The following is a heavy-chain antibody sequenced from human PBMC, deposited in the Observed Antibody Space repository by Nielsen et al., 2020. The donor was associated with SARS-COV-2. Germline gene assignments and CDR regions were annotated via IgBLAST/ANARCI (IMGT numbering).Heavy chain of an antibody. J-gene: IGHJ4*02. CDR3: ARDSARGSGYTKLDS. CDR1: GFTFSSYD. Sequence: GGSLRLSCAASGFTFSSYDMHWVRQATGKGLEWVSAIGTAGDTYYPGSVKGRFTISRENAKNSLYLQMNSLRAGDTAVYYCARDSARGSGYTKLDSWGQGTLVTVSS. V-gene: IGHV3-13*04. D-gene: IGHD3-22*01. CDR2: IGTAGDT.